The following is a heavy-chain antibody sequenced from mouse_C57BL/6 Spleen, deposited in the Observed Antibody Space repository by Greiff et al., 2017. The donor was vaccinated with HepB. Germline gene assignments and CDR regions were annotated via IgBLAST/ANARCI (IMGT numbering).Heavy chain of an antibody. CDR2: IDPSDSET. CDR3: ARGDRSSYYYYAMDY. D-gene: IGHD1-1*01. Sequence: QVQLKQPGAELVRPGSSVKLSCKASGYTFTSYWMHWVKQRPIQGLEWIGNIDPSDSETHYNQKFKDKATLTVDKSSSTAYMQLSSLTSEDSAVYYCARGDRSSYYYYAMDYWGQGTSVTVSS. J-gene: IGHJ4*01. V-gene: IGHV1-52*01. CDR1: GYTFTSYW.